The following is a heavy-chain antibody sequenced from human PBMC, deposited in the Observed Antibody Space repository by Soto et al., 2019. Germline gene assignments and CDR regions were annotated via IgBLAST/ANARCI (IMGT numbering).Heavy chain of an antibody. J-gene: IGHJ4*02. CDR2: IGTAGDT. D-gene: IGHD1-26*01. CDR3: ARGGSGSYSEYYFDY. CDR1: GFTFSSYD. V-gene: IGHV3-13*01. Sequence: LRLSCAASGFTFSSYDMHWVRQATGKGLEWVSAIGTAGDTYYPGSVKGRFTISRENAKNSLYLQMNSLRAGDTAVYYCARGGSGSYSEYYFDYWGQGTLVTVSS.